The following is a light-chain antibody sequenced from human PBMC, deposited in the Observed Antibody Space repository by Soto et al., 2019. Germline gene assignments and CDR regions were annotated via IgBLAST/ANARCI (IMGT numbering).Light chain of an antibody. CDR1: QSISNY. J-gene: IGKJ1*01. Sequence: DIQMTQSPSSLSASVGDRGTFTCRASQSISNYLNWYQQKPGKAPKLLIYAASSLQSGVPSRFSGSGSGTDFTLTISSLQPKDFATYYCQQSYNTPPWTIGQGTKVEI. CDR3: QQSYNTPPWT. CDR2: AAS. V-gene: IGKV1-39*01.